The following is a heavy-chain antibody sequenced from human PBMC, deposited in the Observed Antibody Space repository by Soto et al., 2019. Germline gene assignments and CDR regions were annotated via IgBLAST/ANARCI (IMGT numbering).Heavy chain of an antibody. V-gene: IGHV3-7*05. Sequence: EVQLVESGGGLVQPGGSLRLSCAASGFTFSTYWMSWVRPAPGKGLEWVANIKQDGSDKYYVDSVKGRFTISRDNAKNSLYLQMNGLRAEDTAVYYCARVKSLAGHYWGQGTLVTVSS. D-gene: IGHD2-15*01. J-gene: IGHJ4*02. CDR3: ARVKSLAGHY. CDR1: GFTFSTYW. CDR2: IKQDGSDK.